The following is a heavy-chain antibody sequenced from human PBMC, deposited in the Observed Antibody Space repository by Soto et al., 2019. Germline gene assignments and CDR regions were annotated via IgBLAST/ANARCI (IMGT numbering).Heavy chain of an antibody. CDR2: IFSNDEK. Sequence: SGPTLVNPTETLTLTCTVSGFSRSNARMGVSWIRQPPGKALEWLAHIFSNDEKSYSTSLKSRLTISKDTSKSQVVLTMTNMDPVDTATYYCARILLTYYDILTGRMDVWGQGTTVTVS. D-gene: IGHD3-9*01. CDR3: ARILLTYYDILTGRMDV. CDR1: GFSRSNARMG. V-gene: IGHV2-26*01. J-gene: IGHJ6*02.